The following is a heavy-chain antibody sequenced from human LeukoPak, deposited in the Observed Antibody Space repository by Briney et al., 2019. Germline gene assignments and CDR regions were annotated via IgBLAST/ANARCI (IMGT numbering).Heavy chain of an antibody. Sequence: GASVKVSCKASGYTFTSYDINWVRPATGQGLEWRGWMNPNSGNTGYAQKFQGRVTMTRNTSISTAYMELSSLRSEDTAVYYCARGYSSGWYRWGQGTLVTVYS. CDR1: GYTFTSYD. J-gene: IGHJ4*02. CDR2: MNPNSGNT. D-gene: IGHD6-19*01. V-gene: IGHV1-8*01. CDR3: ARGYSSGWYR.